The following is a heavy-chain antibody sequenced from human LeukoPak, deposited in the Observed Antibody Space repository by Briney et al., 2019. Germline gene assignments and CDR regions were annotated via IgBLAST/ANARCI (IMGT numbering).Heavy chain of an antibody. CDR1: GYTFTSYG. J-gene: IGHJ6*03. Sequence: ASVKVSCKASGYTFTSYGISWVRQAPGQGLEWMGGIIPIFGTPNYAQKFQGRLTITADESTSTAYMELSSLRSEDTAVYYCARALRVGATPSSLYYYYYYMDVWGKGTTVTISS. CDR2: IIPIFGTP. V-gene: IGHV1-69*13. CDR3: ARALRVGATPSSLYYYYYYMDV. D-gene: IGHD1-26*01.